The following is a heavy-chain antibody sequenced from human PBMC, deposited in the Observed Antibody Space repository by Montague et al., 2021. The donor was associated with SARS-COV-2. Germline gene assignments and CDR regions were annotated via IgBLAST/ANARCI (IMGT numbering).Heavy chain of an antibody. CDR2: ISDSGST. V-gene: IGHV4-59*08. CDR1: GGSISSFY. D-gene: IGHD2-15*01. J-gene: IGHJ4*02. CDR3: ARHYGGRLPTDY. Sequence: SETLSLTCTVSGGSISSFYWSWIRQPPGKALECIGYISDSGSTNYNPSLTSRVTISVDTSKNQFSLNVNSVTAADTAVYYCARHYGGRLPTDYWGQGTLVTVSS.